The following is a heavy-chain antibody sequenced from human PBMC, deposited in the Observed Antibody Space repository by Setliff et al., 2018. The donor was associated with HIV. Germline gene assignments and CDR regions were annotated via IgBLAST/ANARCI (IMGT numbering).Heavy chain of an antibody. D-gene: IGHD2-15*01. J-gene: IGHJ4*02. CDR3: ARGSSYSYYFDY. Sequence: GESLKISCQGSGYSFNNYWIGWVRQMPGKGLEWMGIIYPGDSDTRYSPSFQGQVTISADRSITTAYLQWSTLKASDTAMYYCARGSSYSYYFDYWGQGTLVTVS. CDR1: GYSFNNYW. CDR2: IYPGDSDT. V-gene: IGHV5-51*01.